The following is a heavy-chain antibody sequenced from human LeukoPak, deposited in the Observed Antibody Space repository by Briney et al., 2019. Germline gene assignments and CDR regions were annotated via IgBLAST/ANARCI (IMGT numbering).Heavy chain of an antibody. J-gene: IGHJ4*02. CDR2: IKSKTDGGTT. CDR3: TTDPDYYDSSGYYQDFDY. D-gene: IGHD3-22*01. Sequence: GGSLRLSCAASGFTFSNAWMSWVRQAPGRGLEWVGRIKSKTDGGTTDYAAPVKGRFTISRDDSKNTLYLQMNSLKTEDTAVYYCTTDPDYYDSSGYYQDFDYWGQGTLVTVSS. V-gene: IGHV3-15*01. CDR1: GFTFSNAW.